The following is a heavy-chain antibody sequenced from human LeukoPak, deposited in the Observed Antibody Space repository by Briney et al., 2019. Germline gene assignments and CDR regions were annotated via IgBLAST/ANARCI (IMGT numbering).Heavy chain of an antibody. Sequence: VKVSCKASGYSFTTYDINWVRQASGQGLEWMGCVNTKSGKTGYAEKFQGRVIMTRDNSISTGHMELHSLTSEDTAVYYCVRVVPGPRNWFHPWGQGTQVTVSS. CDR2: VNTKSGKT. V-gene: IGHV1-8*01. CDR1: GYSFTTYD. CDR3: VRVVPGPRNWFHP. J-gene: IGHJ5*02. D-gene: IGHD2-2*01.